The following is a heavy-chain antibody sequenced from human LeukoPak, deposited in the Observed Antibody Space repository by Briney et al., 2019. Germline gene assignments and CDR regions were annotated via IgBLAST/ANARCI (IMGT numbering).Heavy chain of an antibody. J-gene: IGHJ6*04. D-gene: IGHD3-16*02. Sequence: PSETLSLNCAVSGGTIRSSHWWRWVRKPPGKGLEWIGEIYHSGSTNYKPSLKSRVTISVDKSKNRFSLKLNSVTAADTAVYYCARGFIPYYYYHMDVWGKGTTVTISS. CDR3: ARGFIPYYYYHMDV. CDR1: GGTIRSSHW. V-gene: IGHV4-4*02. CDR2: IYHSGST.